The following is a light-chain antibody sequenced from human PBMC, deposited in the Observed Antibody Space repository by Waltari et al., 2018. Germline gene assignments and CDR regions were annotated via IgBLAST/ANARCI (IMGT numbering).Light chain of an antibody. Sequence: EIVMTQSPATLSVSPGERATLSCRASQTLTTNFAWYHQNPGQAPRLLISGPSPRATGIPARFSGSGSGTQFTLTISSLQSEDFVVYYCQQYNNRPYTFGQGTKLEIK. CDR1: QTLTTN. V-gene: IGKV3-15*01. CDR3: QQYNNRPYT. J-gene: IGKJ2*01. CDR2: GPS.